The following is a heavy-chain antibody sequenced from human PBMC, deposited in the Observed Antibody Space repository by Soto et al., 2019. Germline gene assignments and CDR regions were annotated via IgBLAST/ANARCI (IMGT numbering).Heavy chain of an antibody. CDR3: AKPLYSSGWYKFDY. D-gene: IGHD6-19*01. Sequence: GGSLRLSCAASGFTFSSYAMSWVRQAPGKGLEWVSGISGSGGSRYYADSVNGRFTISRDKSKNTLDLQMNSLRAEDTAVYYCAKPLYSSGWYKFDYWGQGTLVTVSS. J-gene: IGHJ4*02. CDR1: GFTFSSYA. V-gene: IGHV3-23*01. CDR2: ISGSGGSR.